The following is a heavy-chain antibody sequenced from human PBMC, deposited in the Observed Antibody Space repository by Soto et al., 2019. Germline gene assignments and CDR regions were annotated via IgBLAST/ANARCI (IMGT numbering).Heavy chain of an antibody. J-gene: IGHJ6*02. CDR3: AKDSPILTV. CDR1: GLTFSIYG. D-gene: IGHD2-8*02. V-gene: IGHV3-23*01. CDR2: LSGSGDST. Sequence: GGSLRLSCAASGLTFSIYGMSWVRQAPGKGLEWVSALSGSGDSTYYADSVKGRFTISRDNSKNTLYLQMNSLRVEDAAVYYCAKDSPILTVWGQGTTVTVSS.